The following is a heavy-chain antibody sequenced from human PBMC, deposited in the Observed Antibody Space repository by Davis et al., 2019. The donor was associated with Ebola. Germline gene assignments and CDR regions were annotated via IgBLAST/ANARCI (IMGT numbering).Heavy chain of an antibody. CDR3: ARIPTVASDYYYYGMDV. Sequence: GESLKISCTGSGYSFTSYWIGWVRQMPGKGLEWMGIIYPGDSDTRYSPSFQGQVTISADKSISTAYLQWSSLKASDTAMYYCARIPTVASDYYYYGMDVWGQGTTVTVSS. D-gene: IGHD6-19*01. CDR2: IYPGDSDT. J-gene: IGHJ6*02. V-gene: IGHV5-51*01. CDR1: GYSFTSYW.